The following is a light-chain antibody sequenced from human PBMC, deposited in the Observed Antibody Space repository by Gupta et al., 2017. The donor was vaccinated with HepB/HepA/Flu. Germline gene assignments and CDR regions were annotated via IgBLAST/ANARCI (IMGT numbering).Light chain of an antibody. V-gene: IGLV2-18*02. Sequence: QSALTQPPSVSGSPGQSVTISCTGTSSDVGSYNRVSWYQQPPGTAPNLMIYEVSNRPSGVPYRFSGSKSGNTASLTISGLHAEDEADYYCSSYTSSSTHVVFGGGTKLTVL. CDR1: SSDVGSYNR. J-gene: IGLJ2*01. CDR3: SSYTSSSTHVV. CDR2: EVS.